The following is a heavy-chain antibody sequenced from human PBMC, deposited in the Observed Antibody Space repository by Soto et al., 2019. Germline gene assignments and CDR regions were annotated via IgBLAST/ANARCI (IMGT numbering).Heavy chain of an antibody. CDR1: GGSISSGGYS. V-gene: IGHV4-31*11. J-gene: IGHJ4*02. CDR3: ARSSTSANYFDY. CDR2: IYYSGST. D-gene: IGHD2-2*01. Sequence: SETLSLTCAVSGGSISSGGYSWSWIRQHPGKGLEWIGYIYYSGSTYYNPPLKSRVTISVDTSKNQFSLKLSSVTAADTAVYYCARSSTSANYFDYWGQGTLVTVSS.